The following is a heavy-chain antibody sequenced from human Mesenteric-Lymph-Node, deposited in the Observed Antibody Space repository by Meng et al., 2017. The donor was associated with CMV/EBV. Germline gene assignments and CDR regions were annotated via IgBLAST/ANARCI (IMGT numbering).Heavy chain of an antibody. J-gene: IGHJ6*02. CDR1: GFTFSIYS. CDR3: ARGAAAAGTDYYYGMDV. Sequence: GGSLRLSCAVSGFTFSIYSMNWVRQAPGKGLEWVSYSSSSTSSMYYADSVKGRFTMSRDNAKNSLYLQMNSLRVEDTAVYYCARGAAAAGTDYYYGMDVWGQGTTVTVSS. D-gene: IGHD6-13*01. CDR2: SSSSTSSM. V-gene: IGHV3-48*04.